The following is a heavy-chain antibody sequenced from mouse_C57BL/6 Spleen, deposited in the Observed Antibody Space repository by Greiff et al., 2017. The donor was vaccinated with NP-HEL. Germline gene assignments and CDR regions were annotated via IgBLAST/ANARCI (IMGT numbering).Heavy chain of an antibody. J-gene: IGHJ2*01. CDR2: ISSGSSTI. CDR3: ARRKEDCYYDY. D-gene: IGHD2-3*01. Sequence: DVKLVESGGGLVKPGGSLKLSCAASGFTFSDYGMHWVRQAPEKGLEWVAYISSGSSTIYYADTVKGRFTISRDNAKNTLFLQIPSLRSEDTSMYYFARRKEDCYYDYWGPGTTLSVSS. V-gene: IGHV5-17*01. CDR1: GFTFSDYG.